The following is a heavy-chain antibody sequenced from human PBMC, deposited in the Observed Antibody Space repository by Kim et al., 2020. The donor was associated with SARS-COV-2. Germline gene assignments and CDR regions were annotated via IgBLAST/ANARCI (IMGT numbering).Heavy chain of an antibody. J-gene: IGHJ6*02. Sequence: DAVRGRFTLSRDNAKNTLYLQMNDLGVEDTAVYYCARGAGYAMDVWGQGTTVTVS. CDR3: ARGAGYAMDV. D-gene: IGHD1-1*01. V-gene: IGHV3-74*01.